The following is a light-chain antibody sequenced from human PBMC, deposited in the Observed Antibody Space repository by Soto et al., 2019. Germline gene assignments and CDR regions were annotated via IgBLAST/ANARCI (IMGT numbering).Light chain of an antibody. J-gene: IGLJ1*01. CDR3: NSFTTSTTPYV. Sequence: QSALTQPASVSGSPGQSITISCTVTSSDIGDYNSVSWYQQHPGKAPKLIIYEVSHRPSGVSNRFSGSKSGNTASLTISGLQADDEADYYCNSFTTSTTPYVFGTGTKVTVL. CDR2: EVS. V-gene: IGLV2-14*03. CDR1: SSDIGDYNS.